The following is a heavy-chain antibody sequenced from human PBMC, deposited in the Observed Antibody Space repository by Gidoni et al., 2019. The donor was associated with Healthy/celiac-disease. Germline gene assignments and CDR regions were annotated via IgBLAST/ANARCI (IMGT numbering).Heavy chain of an antibody. CDR1: GGSISSYS. D-gene: IGHD6-13*01. J-gene: IGHJ4*02. Sequence: QVQLQESGPGLVKPSETLSLTCTVSGGSISSYSWSWSRQPPGKGLEWIGYIYYSGSTNYNPSLKSRVTISVDTSKNQFSLKLSSVTAADTAVYYCARVSSSFAAEDWGQGTLVTVSS. V-gene: IGHV4-59*01. CDR3: ARVSSSFAAED. CDR2: IYYSGST.